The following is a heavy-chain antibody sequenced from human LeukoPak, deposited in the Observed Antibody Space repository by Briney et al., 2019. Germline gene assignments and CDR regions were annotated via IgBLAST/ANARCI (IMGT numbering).Heavy chain of an antibody. CDR1: GYGFNSNW. D-gene: IGHD1-26*01. CDR2: IYPGDSDT. Sequence: GESLKISCKGSGYGFNSNWIAWVRQMPGKGLEWMGIIYPGDSDTRYSPSFQGQVTISADKSISTAYLQWSSLKASDTAMYYCARRSGNYYGVDYWGQGTLDTVSS. J-gene: IGHJ4*02. V-gene: IGHV5-51*01. CDR3: ARRSGNYYGVDY.